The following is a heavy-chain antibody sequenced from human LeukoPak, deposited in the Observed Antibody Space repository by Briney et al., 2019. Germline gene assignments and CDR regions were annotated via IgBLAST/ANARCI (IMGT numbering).Heavy chain of an antibody. V-gene: IGHV3-74*01. D-gene: IGHD3-9*01. J-gene: IGHJ6*02. CDR1: GFIFSDYW. CDR2: INGDGRNI. Sequence: GGSLRLSCTASGFIFSDYWMHWVRQAPRKGLVWVSRINGDGRNINYADSVRGRFTISRDNAKNTLYLQMNTLRVEDTAVYYCTRDPMDYDVSTGLHHYYMDVWGQGTTVTVSS. CDR3: TRDPMDYDVSTGLHHYYMDV.